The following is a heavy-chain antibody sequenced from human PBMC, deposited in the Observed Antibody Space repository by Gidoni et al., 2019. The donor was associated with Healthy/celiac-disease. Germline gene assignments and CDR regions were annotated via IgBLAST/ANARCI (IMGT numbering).Heavy chain of an antibody. D-gene: IGHD2-8*01. V-gene: IGHV3-30*02. J-gene: IGHJ4*02. CDR3: AKDLGTNGVCYYSFDY. Sequence: GRFTISRDNSKNTLYLQMNSLRAEDTAVYYCAKDLGTNGVCYYSFDYWGQGTLVTVSS.